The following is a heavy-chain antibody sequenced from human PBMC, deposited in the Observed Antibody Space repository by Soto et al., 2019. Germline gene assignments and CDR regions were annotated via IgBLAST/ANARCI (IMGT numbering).Heavy chain of an antibody. CDR2: IDPSDSYT. CDR1: GYSFTSSW. CDR3: ARQEGYSYGYNY. Sequence: PGESLKISCKGSGYSFTSSWISWVRQMPGKGLEWMGRIDPSDSYTNYSPSFQGHITISADKSISTAYLQWSSLKASDTAMFYCARQEGYSYGYNYWGQGTLVTVSS. J-gene: IGHJ4*02. V-gene: IGHV5-10-1*01. D-gene: IGHD5-18*01.